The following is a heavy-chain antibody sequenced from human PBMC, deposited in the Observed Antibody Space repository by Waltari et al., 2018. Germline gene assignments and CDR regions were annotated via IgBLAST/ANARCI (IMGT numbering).Heavy chain of an antibody. CDR2: INAGNGNT. CDR3: AREGGDFWSGGMDV. D-gene: IGHD3-3*01. J-gene: IGHJ6*02. V-gene: IGHV1-3*01. CDR1: GYTFTSYA. Sequence: QVQLVQSGAEVKKPGASVKVSCKASGYTFTSYAMHWVRQAPGQRLEWMGWINAGNGNTKYSQKFQGRVTITRDTSASTAYMELSSLRSEDTAVYYCAREGGDFWSGGMDVWGQGTTVTVSS.